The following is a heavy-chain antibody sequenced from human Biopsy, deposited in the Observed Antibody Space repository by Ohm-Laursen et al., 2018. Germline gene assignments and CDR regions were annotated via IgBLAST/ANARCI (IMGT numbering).Heavy chain of an antibody. CDR2: FAPENGRI. J-gene: IGHJ4*02. CDR1: GYSLTELS. Sequence: VSSVKVSCKVSGYSLTELSMHWVRQAPGQGLGWMGGFAPENGRIVYSQKFQGRVTMTEDTSTSTAYMEVWRLRSDDTAVYYCAADINVWNVNYWGQGTQVIVSS. V-gene: IGHV1-24*01. CDR3: AADINVWNVNY. D-gene: IGHD1-1*01.